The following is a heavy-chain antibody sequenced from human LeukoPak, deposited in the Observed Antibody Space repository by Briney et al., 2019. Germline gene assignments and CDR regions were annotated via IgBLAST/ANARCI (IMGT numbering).Heavy chain of an antibody. V-gene: IGHV3-7*01. J-gene: IGHJ4*02. CDR3: AKVGQSSFDY. CDR2: IKQDGSDK. CDR1: GFTFSSYW. Sequence: GGSLRLSCAASGFTFSSYWMSWVRQAPGKGLEWVATIKQDGSDKYYVDSVKGRSTISRDNAKNSLYMQMNSLRAEDTAVYYCAKVGQSSFDYWGQGTLVTVSS.